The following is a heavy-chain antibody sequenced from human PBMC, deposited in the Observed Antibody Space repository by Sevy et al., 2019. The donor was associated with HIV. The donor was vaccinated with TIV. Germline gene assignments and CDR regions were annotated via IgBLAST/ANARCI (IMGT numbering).Heavy chain of an antibody. CDR2: ISGSGGST. CDR1: GFTFSSYA. V-gene: IGHV3-23*01. J-gene: IGHJ4*02. CDR3: AKNQGGIPKRGAEDY. D-gene: IGHD1-26*01. Sequence: GGSLRLSCAASGFTFSSYAMSWVRQAPGKGLEWVSAISGSGGSTYYADSVKGRFTISRDNSKNTLYLQMNSLRAEDTAVYYCAKNQGGIPKRGAEDYWGQGTLVTVSS.